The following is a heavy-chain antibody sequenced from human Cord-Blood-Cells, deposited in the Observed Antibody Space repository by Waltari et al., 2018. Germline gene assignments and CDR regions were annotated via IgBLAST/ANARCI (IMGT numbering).Heavy chain of an antibody. Sequence: QVQLQQSGPGLVKPSQTLSLTCAISGDSVSSNSAAWHWIRQYPPRGLVWLGRTYYRSKWYNDYAVSVKSRITINPDTSKNQFSLQLNSVTPEDTAVYYCARDIVATIEAFDIWGQGTMVTVSS. CDR1: GDSVSSNSAA. V-gene: IGHV6-1*01. J-gene: IGHJ3*02. D-gene: IGHD5-12*01. CDR3: ARDIVATIEAFDI. CDR2: TYYRSKWYN.